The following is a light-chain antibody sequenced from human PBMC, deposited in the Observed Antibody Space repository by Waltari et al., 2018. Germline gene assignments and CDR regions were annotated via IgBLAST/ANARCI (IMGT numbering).Light chain of an antibody. J-gene: IGLJ3*02. V-gene: IGLV1-40*01. CDR2: GST. CDR3: QSYDTSLSVV. Sequence: QSVLTQPPSVSGAPGQKVTISCTGSGSNIGAGHDVRWYQQLPRAAPKLLIYGSTSRPLGVPDLFFGSTSGTSASLVIIGLQPEDEAVYYCQSYDTSLSVVFGGGTKLTVL. CDR1: GSNIGAGHD.